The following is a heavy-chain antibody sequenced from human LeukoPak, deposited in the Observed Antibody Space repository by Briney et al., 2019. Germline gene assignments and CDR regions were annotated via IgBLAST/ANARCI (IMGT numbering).Heavy chain of an antibody. J-gene: IGHJ4*02. CDR1: GFTFSSYS. D-gene: IGHD3-22*01. CDR2: ISSSSSYI. V-gene: IGHV3-21*01. Sequence: GGSLRLSCAASGFTFSSYSMNWVRQAPGKGLEWVSSISSSSSYIYYADSVKGRFTISRDNAKNSLYLQMNSLRAEDTAVYYCAREFGYYDSSGYYYGGGFDYWGQGTLVTVSS. CDR3: AREFGYYDSSGYYYGGGFDY.